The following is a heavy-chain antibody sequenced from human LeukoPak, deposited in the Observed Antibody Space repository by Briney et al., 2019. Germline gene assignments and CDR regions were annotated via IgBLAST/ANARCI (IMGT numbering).Heavy chain of an antibody. J-gene: IGHJ4*02. CDR3: ARAGELLATPFDH. Sequence: PSETLSLTCTVSGGSISSYYWSWIRQPPGKGLEWIGYIYYSGSTNYNPSLKSRVTISVDTSKNQFSLKLSSVTAADTAVYYCARAGELLATPFDHWGKGNLATVSS. V-gene: IGHV4-59*01. CDR1: GGSISSYY. D-gene: IGHD3-10*01. CDR2: IYYSGST.